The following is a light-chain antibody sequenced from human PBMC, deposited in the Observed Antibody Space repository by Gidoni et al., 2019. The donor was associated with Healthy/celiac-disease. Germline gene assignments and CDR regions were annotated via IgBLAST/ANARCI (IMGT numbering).Light chain of an antibody. J-gene: IGKJ2*02. Sequence: EIVLTQSPGTLSLSPGERATLSCRASQSVSSSYLAWYQHNPGQAPRLLIYGASSRATGIPDRFSGSGSGTDFTLTISRLEPEDFAVYYCQQYGSSPSTFGQGTKLEIK. CDR3: QQYGSSPST. CDR1: QSVSSSY. CDR2: GAS. V-gene: IGKV3-20*01.